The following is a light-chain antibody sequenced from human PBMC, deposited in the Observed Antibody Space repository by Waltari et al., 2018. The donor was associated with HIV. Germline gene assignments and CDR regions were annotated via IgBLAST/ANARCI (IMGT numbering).Light chain of an antibody. V-gene: IGLV3-19*01. J-gene: IGLJ2*01. Sequence: SSEVTQDPTVSVALGQPVRITCQGDSLRNYFPSWYQQKPGQAPVLVIDGEDNRPSGIPERFSGSTSGNTASLIITGAQAEDEAEYYCNARDSSGNRLVVFGGGTKLTVL. CDR3: NARDSSGNRLVV. CDR1: SLRNYF. CDR2: GED.